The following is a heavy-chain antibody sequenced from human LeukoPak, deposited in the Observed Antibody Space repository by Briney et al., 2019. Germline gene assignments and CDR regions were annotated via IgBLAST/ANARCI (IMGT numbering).Heavy chain of an antibody. CDR2: ISGSGGTT. Sequence: GGSPRLSCAVSGFSVSSQALSWVRQAPGKGLGWPSGISGSGGTTYYADSVKGRFTISRDNSKNTLYLQLDNLRAEDTAVYYCAKAKGGSYSPLDSWGQGTLVTVSS. CDR3: AKAKGGSYSPLDS. CDR1: GFSVSSQA. D-gene: IGHD3-10*01. V-gene: IGHV3-23*01. J-gene: IGHJ4*02.